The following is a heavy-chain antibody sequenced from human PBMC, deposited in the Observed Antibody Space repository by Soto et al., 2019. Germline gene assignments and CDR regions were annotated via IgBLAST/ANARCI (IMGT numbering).Heavy chain of an antibody. CDR2: IVVGSGNT. V-gene: IGHV1-58*02. CDR3: AADNCSDGSCLDY. J-gene: IGHJ4*02. Sequence: GASVKVSCKASGFAFTSSAMQWVRQARGQRLEWIGWIVVGSGNTNYAQKFQERVTITRDMSTSTAYMELSSLRSEDTAVYYCAADNCSDGSCLDYWGQGTLVTVSS. D-gene: IGHD2-15*01. CDR1: GFAFTSSA.